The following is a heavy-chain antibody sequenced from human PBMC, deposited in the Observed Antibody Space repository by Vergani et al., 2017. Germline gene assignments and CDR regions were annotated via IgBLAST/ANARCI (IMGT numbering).Heavy chain of an antibody. Sequence: EVQLVESGGGLVQPGRSLRLSCTASGFTFGYYAMDWFRQAPGQGLEWVGGIRRKAYGQATIYAASVKGRFTISRDDSKSIAYLQMNNLQTEDTAMYYCVRDQVTMLRGSDALDIWGQGTMVTVSS. D-gene: IGHD3-10*01. CDR3: VRDQVTMLRGSDALDI. V-gene: IGHV3-49*03. CDR1: GFTFGYYA. CDR2: IRRKAYGQAT. J-gene: IGHJ3*02.